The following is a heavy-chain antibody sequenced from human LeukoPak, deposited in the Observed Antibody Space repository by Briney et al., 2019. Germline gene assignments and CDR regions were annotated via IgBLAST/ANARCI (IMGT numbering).Heavy chain of an antibody. J-gene: IGHJ4*02. V-gene: IGHV4-39*01. CDR2: IYYSGST. CDR1: GGSISSSSYY. Sequence: PSETLSLTCTVSGGSISSSSYYWGWIRQPPGKGLEWIGSIYYSGSTYYNPSLKSRVTISVDTSKNQFSLKLSSVTAADTAVYYCARSTYYDYVWGSYRPQGSDSSGYYYVGYFDYWGQGTLVTVSS. CDR3: ARSTYYDYVWGSYRPQGSDSSGYYYVGYFDY. D-gene: IGHD3-16*02.